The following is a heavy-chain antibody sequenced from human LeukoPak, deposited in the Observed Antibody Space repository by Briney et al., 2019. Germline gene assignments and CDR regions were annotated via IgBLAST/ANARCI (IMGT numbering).Heavy chain of an antibody. CDR3: AREGVVGAFIFDY. D-gene: IGHD1-26*01. CDR2: INPNSGGT. V-gene: IGHV1-2*04. CDR1: GYTFTTYP. J-gene: IGHJ4*02. Sequence: ASVKVSCKASGYTFTTYPMNWVRQAPGQGLEWMGWINPNSGGTNYAQKFQGWVTMTRNTSISTAYMELSSLRSEDTAVYYCAREGVVGAFIFDYWGQGTLVTVSS.